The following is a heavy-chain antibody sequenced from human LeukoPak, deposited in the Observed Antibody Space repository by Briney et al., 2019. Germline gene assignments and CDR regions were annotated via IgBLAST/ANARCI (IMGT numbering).Heavy chain of an antibody. Sequence: PGGCLRLSCAASGFTFSNAWMSSVRQTPGKGLEWGGRIKSKTDGGTTDYAAPVKGRFNISRDDSKNTLYLQMNSLKTEDTAVYYCTTGFVAVADYWGQGTLVTVSS. D-gene: IGHD6-19*01. CDR1: GFTFSNAW. J-gene: IGHJ4*02. CDR3: TTGFVAVADY. CDR2: IKSKTDGGTT. V-gene: IGHV3-15*01.